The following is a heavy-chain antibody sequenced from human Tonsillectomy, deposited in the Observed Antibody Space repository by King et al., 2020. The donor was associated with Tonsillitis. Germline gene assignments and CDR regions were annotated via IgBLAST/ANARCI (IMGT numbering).Heavy chain of an antibody. CDR2: ISYDGSNK. D-gene: IGHD3-10*01. J-gene: IGHJ6*02. Sequence: VQLVESGGGVVQPGMSLRLSCAASGFTFNSYGIHWVRQVPGKGLEWVAVISYDGSNKYYADSVKGRFTISRDNSKNTLYLQMNSLRAEDTAVYYCAKSRITLVRGADYSYGTDVWGQGTTVTVSS. V-gene: IGHV3-30*18. CDR3: AKSRITLVRGADYSYGTDV. CDR1: GFTFNSYG.